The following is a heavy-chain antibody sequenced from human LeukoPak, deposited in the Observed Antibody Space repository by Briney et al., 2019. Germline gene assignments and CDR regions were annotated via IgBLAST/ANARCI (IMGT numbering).Heavy chain of an antibody. V-gene: IGHV3-64D*06. D-gene: IGHD6-13*01. Sequence: GGSLRLSCSASGFTFSSYAMHWVRQAPGKGLEYVSAISSNGGSTYYADSVKGRFTISRDNSKNTLYLQMSSLRAEDTAVYYWVKSVYSRSWYDWFDPWGQGTLVTVSS. CDR2: ISSNGGST. J-gene: IGHJ5*02. CDR1: GFTFSSYA. CDR3: VKSVYSRSWYDWFDP.